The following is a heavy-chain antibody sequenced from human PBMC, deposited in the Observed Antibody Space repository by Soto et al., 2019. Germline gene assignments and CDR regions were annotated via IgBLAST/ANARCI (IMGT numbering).Heavy chain of an antibody. CDR1: GFSFSTYG. CDR3: VKSGPTVTMTSGC. J-gene: IGHJ4*02. V-gene: IGHV3-23*01. D-gene: IGHD4-17*01. CDR2: ITESSTLT. Sequence: EEQLLESGGGLVQPGGSLTLSCAASGFSFSTYGMKWVRKAPGKGLEWVSAITESSTLTYYADSVRGRFIISRDNSKNTLYLQMNSLRAEDTAVYYCVKSGPTVTMTSGCWGQGTLVTVSS.